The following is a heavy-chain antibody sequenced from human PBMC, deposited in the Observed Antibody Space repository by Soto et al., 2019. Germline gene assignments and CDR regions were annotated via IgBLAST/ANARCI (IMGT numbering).Heavy chain of an antibody. CDR2: IRKDESKK. D-gene: IGHD3-22*01. J-gene: IGHJ3*02. V-gene: IGHV3-7*05. Sequence: EVQLVESGGGLVQPGESLRLSCSASGFTFSDYWMTWVRQAPVKGLEWVANIRKDESKKSYLDSVRGRFTVSRDNARNLLYLQMDSLRAEDTALYYCARDVSPGSGPYYDAFDIWGQGTMVTVSS. CDR1: GFTFSDYW. CDR3: ARDVSPGSGPYYDAFDI.